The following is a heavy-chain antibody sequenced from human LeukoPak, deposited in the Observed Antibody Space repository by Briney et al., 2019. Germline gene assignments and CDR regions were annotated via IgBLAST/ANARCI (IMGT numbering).Heavy chain of an antibody. Sequence: ASVKVSCKASGYTFTSYDINWVRQATGQGLEWMGWMNPNSGNTGYAQKFQGRVTMTRNTSISTAYMELSSLRSEDTAVYYCARSIGTTMIVDYWGQGTLVTVSS. CDR2: MNPNSGNT. J-gene: IGHJ4*02. CDR3: ARSIGTTMIVDY. V-gene: IGHV1-8*01. D-gene: IGHD3-22*01. CDR1: GYTFTSYD.